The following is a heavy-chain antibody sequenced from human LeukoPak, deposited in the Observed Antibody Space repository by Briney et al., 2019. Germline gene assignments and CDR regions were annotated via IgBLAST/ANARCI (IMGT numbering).Heavy chain of an antibody. D-gene: IGHD2-2*01. CDR3: ARGGSTSSSGFFFDY. J-gene: IGHJ4*02. CDR1: GYTFTGYY. V-gene: IGHV1-2*02. Sequence: ASVKVSCKASGYTFTGYYVHWVRQAPGQGLEWMGWMNPSSGVTNYAQNFQDTVTMTSDTSISTAYMELTRLTSDDTAVYYCARGGSTSSSGFFFDYWGQGTLVTVSS. CDR2: MNPSSGVT.